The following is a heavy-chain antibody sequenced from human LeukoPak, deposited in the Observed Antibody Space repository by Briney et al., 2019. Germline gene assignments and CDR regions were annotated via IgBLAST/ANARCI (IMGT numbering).Heavy chain of an antibody. CDR1: GGSFSGYY. CDR2: INHSGST. V-gene: IGHV4-34*01. J-gene: IGHJ4*02. Sequence: SETLSLTCAVYGGSFSGYYWSWIRQPPGKGLEWIREINHSGSTNYNPSLKSRVTISVDTSKNQFSLKLSSVTAADTAVYYCARGPPHHYYYGSGRYDYWGQGTLVTVSS. D-gene: IGHD3-10*01. CDR3: ARGPPHHYYYGSGRYDY.